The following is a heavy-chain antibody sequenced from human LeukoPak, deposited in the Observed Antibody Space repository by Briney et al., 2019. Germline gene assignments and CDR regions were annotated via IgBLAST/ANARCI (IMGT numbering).Heavy chain of an antibody. D-gene: IGHD3-10*01. CDR3: AKLGDIRGY. CDR2: ISYDGSNK. V-gene: IGHV3-30*18. J-gene: IGHJ4*02. CDR1: GFTFSSYG. Sequence: PGGSLRLSCAASGFTFSSYGMHWARQAPGKGLEWVAVISYDGSNKYYADSVKGRFTISRDNSKNTLYLQMNSLRAEDTAVYYCAKLGDIRGYWGQGTLVTVSS.